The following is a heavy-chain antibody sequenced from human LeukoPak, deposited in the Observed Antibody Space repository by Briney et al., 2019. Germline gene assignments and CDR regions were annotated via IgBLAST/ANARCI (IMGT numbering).Heavy chain of an antibody. CDR1: GGTFSNYA. J-gene: IGHJ6*03. V-gene: IGHV1-69*05. CDR2: IIPIFGTA. CDR3: ARIPGRLRADYYYYYMDV. Sequence: ASVKVSCKASGGTFSNYAISWVRQAPGQGLEWMGGIIPIFGTANYAQKLQGRVTMTTDTSTSTAYMELRSLRSDDTAVYYCARIPGRLRADYYYYYMDVWGKGTTVTVSS. D-gene: IGHD5-12*01.